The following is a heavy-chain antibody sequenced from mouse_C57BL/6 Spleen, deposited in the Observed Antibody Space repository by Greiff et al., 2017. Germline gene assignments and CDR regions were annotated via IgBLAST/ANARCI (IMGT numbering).Heavy chain of an antibody. CDR3: AGYDYDGPFAY. CDR1: GYTFTSYT. V-gene: IGHV1-4*01. Sequence: QVQLQQSGAELARPGASVKMSCKASGYTFTSYTMHWVKQRPGQGLEWIGYINPSSGYTKYNQKCKDKATLTADKSSSTAYMQLSSLTSEDSAVYYCAGYDYDGPFAYWGQGTLVTVSA. D-gene: IGHD2-4*01. CDR2: INPSSGYT. J-gene: IGHJ3*01.